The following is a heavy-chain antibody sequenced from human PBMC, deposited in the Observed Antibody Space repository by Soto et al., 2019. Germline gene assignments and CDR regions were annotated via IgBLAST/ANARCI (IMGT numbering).Heavy chain of an antibody. CDR2: IYYSGST. D-gene: IGHD2-15*01. CDR3: AREVVVLAARQNWFDP. J-gene: IGHJ5*02. V-gene: IGHV4-31*03. Sequence: PSETLSLTCTVSGGSISSGGYYWGWIRQHPGKGLEWIGYIYYSGSTYYNPSLKSRVTISVDTSKNLFSLKLSSVTAADTAVYYCAREVVVLAARQNWFDPWGQGTLVTVSS. CDR1: GGSISSGGYY.